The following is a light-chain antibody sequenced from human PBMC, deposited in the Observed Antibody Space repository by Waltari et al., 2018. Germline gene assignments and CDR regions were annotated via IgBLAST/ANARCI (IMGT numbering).Light chain of an antibody. Sequence: EIVLTQSPGTLSLSPGDRATLSCRASQSVSRTLAWYQQEPGQAPRLLIYDASSRATGIPDRFSGSGSGTDFSLTISRLEPEDFAVYYCQKYGTLPATFGQGTKVEIK. V-gene: IGKV3-20*01. CDR2: DAS. CDR3: QKYGTLPAT. J-gene: IGKJ1*01. CDR1: QSVSRT.